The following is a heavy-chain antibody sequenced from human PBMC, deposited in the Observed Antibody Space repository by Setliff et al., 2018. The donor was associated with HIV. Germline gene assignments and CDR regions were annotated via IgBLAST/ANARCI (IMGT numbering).Heavy chain of an antibody. V-gene: IGHV3-7*01. CDR1: RFTFNDYW. Sequence: GGSLRLSCVASRFTFNDYWMSWVRQAPGKGLEWVANIDRDGSETNYVDSVKGRFTIFRDNAKSSMYLQINSLRVEDSAVYYCAREVLRGGDDAFGLWGRGTVVTVSS. J-gene: IGHJ3*01. D-gene: IGHD3-10*01. CDR3: AREVLRGGDDAFGL. CDR2: IDRDGSET.